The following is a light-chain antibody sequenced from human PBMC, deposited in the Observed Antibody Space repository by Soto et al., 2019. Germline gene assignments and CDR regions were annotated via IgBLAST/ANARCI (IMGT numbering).Light chain of an antibody. Sequence: DIQMTQSPSSLSASVGDRVTITCRASESISSYVNWYQQRPGKAPKVLIYGASSLQSGVPSRFSGSGYGTDFTLTISSLQPEDFATYYCQQSFGTPLTFGGGTRVEIK. CDR2: GAS. CDR1: ESISSY. CDR3: QQSFGTPLT. J-gene: IGKJ4*01. V-gene: IGKV1-39*01.